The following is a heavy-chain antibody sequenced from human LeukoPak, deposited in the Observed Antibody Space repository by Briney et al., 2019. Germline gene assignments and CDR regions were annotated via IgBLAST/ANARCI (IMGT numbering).Heavy chain of an antibody. V-gene: IGHV3-48*01. CDR1: GFTFSDYS. D-gene: IGHD6-13*01. CDR3: ARDSYSSSRNDY. CDR2: ISRGSRTI. Sequence: GGSLRLSRTASGFTFSDYSMNWVRKAPGKGLEWVSNISRGSRTIYYSDSVKGRFTISRDNAKNSLYLQMNSLRTEDTAVYFCARDSYSSSRNDYWGQGTLVTVSS. J-gene: IGHJ4*02.